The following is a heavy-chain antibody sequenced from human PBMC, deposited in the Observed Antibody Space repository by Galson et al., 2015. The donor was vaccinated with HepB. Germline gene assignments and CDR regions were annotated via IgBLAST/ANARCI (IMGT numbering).Heavy chain of an antibody. D-gene: IGHD3-10*01. Sequence: SVKVSCKASGYTFTNYGISWVRQVPGQGLEWMGWISAYNGNTNYAQKLQGRVTMTTDTSTSTAYMELRSLRSDDTAVYYCAREGFGCYDSGRFDMVYYYYGMDVWGQGTTVTVSS. J-gene: IGHJ6*02. CDR2: ISAYNGNT. CDR3: AREGFGCYDSGRFDMVYYYYGMDV. V-gene: IGHV1-18*01. CDR1: GYTFTNYG.